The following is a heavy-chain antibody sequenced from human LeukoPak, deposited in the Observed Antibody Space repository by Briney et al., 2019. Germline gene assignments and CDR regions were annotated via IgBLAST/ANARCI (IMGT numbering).Heavy chain of an antibody. V-gene: IGHV4-61*02. D-gene: IGHD3-3*01. Sequence: SETLSLTCTVAGASISSESYYWGWIRQPPGKGLEWIGRIYTSGSTNYNPSLKSRVTISVDTSKNQFSLKLSSVTAADTAVYYCARGRFLEWLSILDYFDYWGQGTLVTVSS. CDR1: GASISSESYY. CDR2: IYTSGST. J-gene: IGHJ4*02. CDR3: ARGRFLEWLSILDYFDY.